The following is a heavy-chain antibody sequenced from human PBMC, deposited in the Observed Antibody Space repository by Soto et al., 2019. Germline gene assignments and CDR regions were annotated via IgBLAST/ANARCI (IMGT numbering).Heavy chain of an antibody. V-gene: IGHV4-31*03. D-gene: IGHD2-15*01. Sequence: ASETLSLTCTVSGGSISSGGYYWSWIRQHPGKGLEWIGYIYYSGSTYYNPSLKSRVTISVDTSKNQFSLKLSSVTAADTAVYYCARYCSGGSCYYFDYWGQGTLVTVSS. CDR1: GGSISSGGYY. CDR2: IYYSGST. J-gene: IGHJ4*02. CDR3: ARYCSGGSCYYFDY.